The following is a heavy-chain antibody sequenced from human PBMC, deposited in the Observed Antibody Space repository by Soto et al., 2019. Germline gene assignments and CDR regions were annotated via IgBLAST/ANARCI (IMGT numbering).Heavy chain of an antibody. V-gene: IGHV1-69*13. CDR1: GGTFSSYA. J-gene: IGHJ4*02. CDR2: IIPIFGTA. Sequence: ASVKVSCKASGGTFSSYAISWVRQAPGQGLEWMGGIIPIFGTANYAQKFQGRVTITADESTSTAYMELSSLRSEDTAVYYCARDSRTGMATITLGYFDYWGQGTLVTVSS. D-gene: IGHD5-12*01. CDR3: ARDSRTGMATITLGYFDY.